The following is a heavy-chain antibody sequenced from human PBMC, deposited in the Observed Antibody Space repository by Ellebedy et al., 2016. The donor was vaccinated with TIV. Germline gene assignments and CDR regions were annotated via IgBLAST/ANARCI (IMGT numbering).Heavy chain of an antibody. D-gene: IGHD2/OR15-2a*01. CDR3: AKGRGGGSDSPTPRYYFDY. CDR1: GFTFSSYA. Sequence: GESLKISCAASGFTFSSYAMSWVRQAPGKGLEWVSTISSTGSRTYYADSVEGRFIISTDNSKKTLYLQMKRLRAEYTAVHYCAKGRGGGSDSPTPRYYFDYWGLGTLVTVTS. V-gene: IGHV3-23*01. CDR2: ISSTGSRT. J-gene: IGHJ4*02.